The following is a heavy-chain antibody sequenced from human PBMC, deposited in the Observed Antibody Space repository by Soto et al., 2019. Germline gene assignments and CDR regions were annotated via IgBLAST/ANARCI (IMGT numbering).Heavy chain of an antibody. D-gene: IGHD5-12*01. V-gene: IGHV1-69*12. CDR1: GGTFSSYA. CDR3: ARGLRDGYNVDY. Sequence: QVQLVQSGAEVKKPGSSVKVSCKASGGTFSSYAISCVRQAPGQGLEWMGGIIPIFGTANYAQKFQGRVTITADETTSTAYMGLSSLRSEDTAVYYCARGLRDGYNVDYWGQGTLVTVSS. J-gene: IGHJ4*02. CDR2: IIPIFGTA.